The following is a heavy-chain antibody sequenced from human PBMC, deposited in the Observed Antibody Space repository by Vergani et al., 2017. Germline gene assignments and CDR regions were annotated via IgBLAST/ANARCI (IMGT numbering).Heavy chain of an antibody. CDR3: ARGGFLGQLDLYYFDY. CDR1: GGSISSSSYY. V-gene: IGHV4-39*07. D-gene: IGHD1-1*01. CDR2: IYYSGST. Sequence: QLQLQESGPGLVKPSETLSLTCTVSGGSISSSSYYWGWIRQPPGKGLEWIGSIYYSGSTYYNPSLKSRVTISVDTSKNQFSLKLSSVTAADTAVYYCARGGFLGQLDLYYFDYWGQGTLVTVSS. J-gene: IGHJ4*02.